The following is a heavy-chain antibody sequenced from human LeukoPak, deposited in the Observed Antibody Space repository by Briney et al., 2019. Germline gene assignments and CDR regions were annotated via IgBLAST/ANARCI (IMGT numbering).Heavy chain of an antibody. CDR1: GFTFRNYD. J-gene: IGHJ3*02. V-gene: IGHV3-13*01. CDR3: VRGGIQVSGIDAFDI. D-gene: IGHD5/OR15-5a*01. Sequence: PGGSLRLSCAASGFTFRNYDMHWVRQFPGRGLEWVSAIGIADDTHYPDSVKGRFTISRENAKNSLYLQMNSLGDGDTAVYYCVRGGIQVSGIDAFDIWGQGTMVTVSS. CDR2: IGIADDT.